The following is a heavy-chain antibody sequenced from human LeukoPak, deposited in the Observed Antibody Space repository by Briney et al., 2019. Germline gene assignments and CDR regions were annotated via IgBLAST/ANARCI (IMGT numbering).Heavy chain of an antibody. D-gene: IGHD3-22*01. V-gene: IGHV4-38-2*02. CDR1: GYSISSGYY. CDR2: IYHSGST. J-gene: IGHJ4*02. Sequence: SETLSLTCTVSGYSISSGYYWGWIRQPPGKGLEWIGSIYHSGSTYYNPSLKSRVTISVDTSKNQFSLKLSSVTAADTAVYYCARGTDDSSGNFDYWGQGTLVTVSS. CDR3: ARGTDDSSGNFDY.